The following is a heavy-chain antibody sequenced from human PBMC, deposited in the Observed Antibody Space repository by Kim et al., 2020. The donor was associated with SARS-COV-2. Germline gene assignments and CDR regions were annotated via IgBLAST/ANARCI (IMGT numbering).Heavy chain of an antibody. J-gene: IGHJ5*02. D-gene: IGHD2-2*01. Sequence: SETLSLTCAVYGGSFSGYYWSWIRQPPGKGLEWIGEINHSGSTNYNPSLKSRVTISVDTSKNQFSLKLSSVTAADTAVYYCARTGTLSWVVPAAMRWFDPWGQGTLVTVSS. CDR1: GGSFSGYY. V-gene: IGHV4-34*01. CDR2: INHSGST. CDR3: ARTGTLSWVVPAAMRWFDP.